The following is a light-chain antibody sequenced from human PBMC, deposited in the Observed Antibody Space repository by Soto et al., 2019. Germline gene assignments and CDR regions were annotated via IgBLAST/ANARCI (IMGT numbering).Light chain of an antibody. Sequence: DIQVTQSPSTLSAAVGDRVTISCRASQSISNWLAWYQQKPGKAPKLLIYKSSNLESGVPSRFSGSGSGTEFTLTFNSLQVDDFATYYCQQYYDFPWTFGQGTKVDIK. CDR2: KSS. J-gene: IGKJ1*01. V-gene: IGKV1-5*03. CDR1: QSISNW. CDR3: QQYYDFPWT.